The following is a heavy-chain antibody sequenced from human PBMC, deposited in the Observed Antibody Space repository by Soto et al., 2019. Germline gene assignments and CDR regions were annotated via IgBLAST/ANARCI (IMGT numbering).Heavy chain of an antibody. Sequence: ASVKVSCKASGYTFTSYGISWVRQAPGQRLEWIGWISAYKDNTNYAQKLQGRVTMTTATSTSTAYMELRCLRSDDTAVYYCATVGRGSYYVSGSYFRPLDPSKANWFDPWGQGTLVTVSS. V-gene: IGHV1-18*01. CDR3: ATVGRGSYYVSGSYFRPLDPSKANWFDP. CDR1: GYTFTSYG. J-gene: IGHJ5*02. CDR2: ISAYKDNT. D-gene: IGHD3-10*01.